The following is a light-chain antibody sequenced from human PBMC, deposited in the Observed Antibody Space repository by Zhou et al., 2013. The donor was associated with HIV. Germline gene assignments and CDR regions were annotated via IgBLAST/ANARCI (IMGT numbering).Light chain of an antibody. CDR3: QQYSSSPWT. Sequence: EIVLTQSPATLSLSPGERATLSCRASQSVSSSYLGWYQQKPGQAPRLLIYGASSRATGIPDRFSGSGSGTDFTLTISRLEPEDFAVYYCQQYSSSPWTFGQGTKVEIK. CDR2: GAS. J-gene: IGKJ1*01. CDR1: QSVSSSY. V-gene: IGKV3-20*01.